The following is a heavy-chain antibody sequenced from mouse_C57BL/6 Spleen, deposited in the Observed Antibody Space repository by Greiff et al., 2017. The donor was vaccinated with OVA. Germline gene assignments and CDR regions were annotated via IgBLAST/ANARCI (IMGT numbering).Heavy chain of an antibody. J-gene: IGHJ1*03. D-gene: IGHD1-1*02. CDR3: ARGGNWYFDV. CDR1: GYSFTGYY. CDR2: INPSTGGT. V-gene: IGHV1-42*01. Sequence: VQLKQSGPELVKPGASVTISCKASGYSFTGYYMHWVKQSPEKSLEWIGEINPSTGGTTYNQKFKAKATLTVDKSSSTAYMQLKSLTSEDSAVYYCARGGNWYFDVWGTGTTVTVSS.